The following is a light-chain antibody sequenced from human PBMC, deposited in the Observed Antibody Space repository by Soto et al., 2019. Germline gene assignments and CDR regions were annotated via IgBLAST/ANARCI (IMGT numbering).Light chain of an antibody. Sequence: PVLTQSPSASASLGASVKLTCTLSSGHSNYAIAWHQQQPEKGPRYLMKLNSDGSHRKGDGIPVRFSGSSSGAERYLTISSLQSEDEADYYCQTWGTGFWVFGGGTKLTVL. CDR1: SGHSNYA. V-gene: IGLV4-69*01. CDR3: QTWGTGFWV. CDR2: LNSDGSH. J-gene: IGLJ3*02.